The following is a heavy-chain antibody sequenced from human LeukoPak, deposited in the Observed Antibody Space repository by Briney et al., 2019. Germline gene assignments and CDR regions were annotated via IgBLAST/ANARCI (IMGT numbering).Heavy chain of an antibody. CDR3: ARGNSGYRDAFDI. CDR1: GYTFTSYD. V-gene: IGHV1-8*01. Sequence: ASVKVSCKASGYTFTSYDINWVRHATGQGLEWMGWMNPNSGNTGYAQKFQGRVTMTRNTSISTAHMELSSLRSEDTAVYYCARGNSGYRDAFDIWGQGTMVTVSS. D-gene: IGHD5-12*01. J-gene: IGHJ3*02. CDR2: MNPNSGNT.